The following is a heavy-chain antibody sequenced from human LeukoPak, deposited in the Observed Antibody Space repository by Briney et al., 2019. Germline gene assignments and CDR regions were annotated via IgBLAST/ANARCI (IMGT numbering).Heavy chain of an antibody. Sequence: ASVKVSCKASGYTFTSYAMNWVRQAPGQGLEWMGWINTNTGNPTYAQGFTGRFVFSLDTSASTAYLQICSLKAEDTAVYYCARTYYYGSGSYYSPESYSGDDAFDIWGQGTMVTVSS. CDR1: GYTFTSYA. CDR2: INTNTGNP. CDR3: ARTYYYGSGSYYSPESYSGDDAFDI. J-gene: IGHJ3*02. D-gene: IGHD3-10*01. V-gene: IGHV7-4-1*01.